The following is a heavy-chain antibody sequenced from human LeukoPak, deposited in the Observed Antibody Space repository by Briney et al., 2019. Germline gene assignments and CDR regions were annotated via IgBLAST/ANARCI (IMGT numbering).Heavy chain of an antibody. J-gene: IGHJ3*02. CDR2: IYSSGST. D-gene: IGHD1-26*01. V-gene: IGHV4-59*01. Sequence: PSETLSRTCTVSGGSISGYYWSWIRQPPGKGLEWIGFIYSSGSTNYNPSLRSRVTISVDTSKNQFSLKLRSVIAADTAVYYCARDSGSQRAFDIWGQGTMVTVSS. CDR3: ARDSGSQRAFDI. CDR1: GGSISGYY.